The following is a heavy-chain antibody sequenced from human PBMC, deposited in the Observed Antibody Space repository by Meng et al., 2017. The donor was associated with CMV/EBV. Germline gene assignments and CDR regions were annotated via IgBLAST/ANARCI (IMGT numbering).Heavy chain of an antibody. Sequence: SYAISWVRQAPGQGLEWMGGIIPIFGTANYAQKFQGRVTITTDESTSTAYMELSSLRSEDTAVYYCARAQAIAARPGYYYYYGMDVWGQGTTVTSP. J-gene: IGHJ6*02. CDR1: SYA. V-gene: IGHV1-69*05. D-gene: IGHD6-6*01. CDR2: IIPIFGTA. CDR3: ARAQAIAARPGYYYYYGMDV.